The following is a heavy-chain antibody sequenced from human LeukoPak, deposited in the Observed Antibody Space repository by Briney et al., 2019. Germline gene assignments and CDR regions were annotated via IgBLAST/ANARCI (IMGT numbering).Heavy chain of an antibody. CDR3: ARPLHDYGGNLVAFDI. V-gene: IGHV3-48*03. CDR2: ISSSDSTI. CDR1: GFTFSSYE. D-gene: IGHD4-23*01. Sequence: GGSLRLSCAASGFTFSSYEMNWVRQAPGKGLVWVSYISSSDSTIYYADSLKGRFTISRDNAKNSLYLQMNSLRSEDTAVYYCARPLHDYGGNLVAFDIWGQGTMVTVSS. J-gene: IGHJ3*02.